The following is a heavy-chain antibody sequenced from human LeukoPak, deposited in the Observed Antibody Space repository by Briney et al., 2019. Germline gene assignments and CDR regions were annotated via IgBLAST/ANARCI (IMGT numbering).Heavy chain of an antibody. V-gene: IGHV4-4*07. CDR1: GGSISSYY. Sequence: PSETLSLTCTVSGGSISSYYWSWIRQPAGKGLEWIGRIYTIGSTHHNPSPTSRISLSVDTSKNQFSLKLSSVTAADTAVYYCARRVISEISIDKGNWLDPWGQGTLVTVSS. CDR2: IYTIGST. J-gene: IGHJ5*02. CDR3: ARRVISEISIDKGNWLDP. D-gene: IGHD3-3*01.